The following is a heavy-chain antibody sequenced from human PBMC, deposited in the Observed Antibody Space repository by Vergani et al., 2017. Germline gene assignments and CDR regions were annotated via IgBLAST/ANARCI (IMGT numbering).Heavy chain of an antibody. J-gene: IGHJ5*02. CDR1: GYSFTSYW. V-gene: IGHV5-10-1*03. Sequence: EVQLVQSGAEVKTPGESLRISCKGSGYSFTSYWISWVRQMPGKGLEWMGRIDPSDSYTNYSPSFQGHVTISADKSISTAYLQWSSLKASDTAMYYCARHGRDYYGSGSYSWFDPWGQGTLVTVSA. CDR3: ARHGRDYYGSGSYSWFDP. CDR2: IDPSDSYT. D-gene: IGHD3-10*01.